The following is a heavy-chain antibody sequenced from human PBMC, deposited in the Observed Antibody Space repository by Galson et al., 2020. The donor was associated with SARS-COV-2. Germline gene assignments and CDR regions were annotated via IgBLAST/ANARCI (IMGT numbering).Heavy chain of an antibody. J-gene: IGHJ5*02. Sequence: GGSLRLSCAASGFTFSSYAMSWVRQAPGKGLEWVSAISGSGGSTYYADSVKGRFTISRDNSKNTLYLQMNSLRAEDTAVYYCAKLWDIVVVPATFDPWGQGTLVTVSS. D-gene: IGHD2-2*01. CDR2: ISGSGGST. CDR1: GFTFSSYA. CDR3: AKLWDIVVVPATFDP. V-gene: IGHV3-23*01.